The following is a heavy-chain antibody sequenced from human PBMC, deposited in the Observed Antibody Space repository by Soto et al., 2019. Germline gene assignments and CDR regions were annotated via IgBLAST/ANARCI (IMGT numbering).Heavy chain of an antibody. CDR2: IKQDGSEK. V-gene: IGHV3-7*01. D-gene: IGHD3-22*01. CDR3: ARGPITYYYDSSGYYY. J-gene: IGHJ4*02. CDR1: GFTFSSYW. Sequence: GGSLRLSCAASGFTFSSYWMSWVRQAPGKGLEWVANIKQDGSEKYYVDSVKGRFTISRDNAKNSLYLQMNSLRAEDTAVYYCARGPITYYYDSSGYYYWGQGTLVTVSS.